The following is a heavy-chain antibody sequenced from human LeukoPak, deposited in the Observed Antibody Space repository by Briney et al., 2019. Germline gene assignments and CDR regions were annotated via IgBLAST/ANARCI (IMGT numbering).Heavy chain of an antibody. V-gene: IGHV4-59*01. D-gene: IGHD3-22*01. CDR2: IYYSGST. Sequence: SETLSLTCTVSGGSISSYYWSWIRQPPGKGLEWIGYIYYSGSTNYNPSLKSRVTISVDTSKNQFSLKLSSVTAADTAVYYCARESYYDSSGYPVYYYYGMDVWGQGTTVTVSS. J-gene: IGHJ6*02. CDR3: ARESYYDSSGYPVYYYYGMDV. CDR1: GGSISSYY.